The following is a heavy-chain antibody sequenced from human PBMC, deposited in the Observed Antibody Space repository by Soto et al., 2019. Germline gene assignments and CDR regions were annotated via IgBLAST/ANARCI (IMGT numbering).Heavy chain of an antibody. D-gene: IGHD3-10*01. V-gene: IGHV3-15*01. J-gene: IGHJ6*02. CDR3: TTGVALYGSVSYYTYYYYYGMDV. CDR2: IKSKTDGGTT. CDR1: GFTFSNAW. Sequence: GGSLRLSCAASGFTFSNAWMSWVSQAPGKGLEWVGRIKSKTDGGTTDYAAPVQGRFTISRDDSENTLYLQMHSLKTEDTAVYYCTTGVALYGSVSYYTYYYYYGMDVWGQGTTVTVSS.